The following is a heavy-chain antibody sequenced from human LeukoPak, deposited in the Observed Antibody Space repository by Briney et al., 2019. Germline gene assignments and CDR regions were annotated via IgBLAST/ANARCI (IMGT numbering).Heavy chain of an antibody. Sequence: PSETLSLTCTVSGGSISSGSYLWGCIRQSPGKGLEWIGSISYSGSTYYNPSLKTRVTVSVDTSKNQFSLKVTSVTAADTAVYYCARWVGNRNWFDPWGRGTLVTVSS. D-gene: IGHD1-26*01. V-gene: IGHV4-39*07. J-gene: IGHJ5*02. CDR2: ISYSGST. CDR3: ARWVGNRNWFDP. CDR1: GGSISSGSYL.